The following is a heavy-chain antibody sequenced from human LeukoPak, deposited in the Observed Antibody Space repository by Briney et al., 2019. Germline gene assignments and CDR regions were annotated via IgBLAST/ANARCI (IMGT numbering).Heavy chain of an antibody. CDR1: GDSVSSSSS. D-gene: IGHD5-18*01. V-gene: IGHV6-1*01. CDR2: TYYRSKWYN. J-gene: IGHJ3*01. CDR3: ARGGQGDGYSADEAFDL. Sequence: SQTLSLTCAISGDSVSSSSSWNWIRQSPSRGLEWLGRTYYRSKWYNDYVVSVKSRININPDTSKNQFSLQLNSVTPEDTAVYYCARGGQGDGYSADEAFDLWGQGTMVTVS.